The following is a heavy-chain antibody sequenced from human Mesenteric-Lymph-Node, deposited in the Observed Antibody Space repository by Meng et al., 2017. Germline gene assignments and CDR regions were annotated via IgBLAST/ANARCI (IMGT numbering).Heavy chain of an antibody. V-gene: IGHV4-30-4*01. CDR1: GGSISSGDYY. Sequence: VQLQESGPGLVKPSQTLSLPCTVSGGSISSGDYYWSWIRQPPGKGLEWIGCIYYSGSTYYNPSLKGRVTISVDTSKNQFSLNLSSVTAADTAVYYCARGQRSYSGSYPEWFDPWGQGTLVTVSS. CDR3: ARGQRSYSGSYPEWFDP. CDR2: IYYSGST. J-gene: IGHJ5*02. D-gene: IGHD1-26*01.